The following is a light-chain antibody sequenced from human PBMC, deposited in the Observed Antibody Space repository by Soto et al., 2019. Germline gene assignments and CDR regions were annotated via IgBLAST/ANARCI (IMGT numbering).Light chain of an antibody. CDR2: GAS. CDR1: QSVRSDD. J-gene: IGKJ5*01. CDR3: QQYNSWPPIT. V-gene: IGKV3-20*01. Sequence: VLTQSPGSLSLSPGERATLSCRASQSVRSDDLAWYQQKPGQAPRLLVYGASSRATGIPDRFSGSGSGTEFTLTISSLQSEDFAVYYCQQYNSWPPITFGQGTLLEIK.